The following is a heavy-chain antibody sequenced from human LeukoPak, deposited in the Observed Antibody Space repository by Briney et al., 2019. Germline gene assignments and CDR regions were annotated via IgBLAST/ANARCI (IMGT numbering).Heavy chain of an antibody. V-gene: IGHV1-8*01. CDR1: GYTFTSYD. Sequence: ASVKVSCKASGYTFTSYDINWVRQATGQGLEWMGWMNPNSGNTGYAQKFQGRVTMTRNTSISTAYMELSNLRSEDTAVYYCARAYCTNGVCFWFDPWGQGTLVTVSS. CDR2: MNPNSGNT. J-gene: IGHJ5*02. D-gene: IGHD2-8*01. CDR3: ARAYCTNGVCFWFDP.